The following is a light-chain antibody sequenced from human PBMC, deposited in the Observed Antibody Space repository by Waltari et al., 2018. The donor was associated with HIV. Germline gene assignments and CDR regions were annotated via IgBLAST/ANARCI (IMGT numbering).Light chain of an antibody. CDR1: QDISNY. Sequence: QMTQSPSSLSASVGARVPITCQASQDISNYLNWYQQKPGKAPKLLIYDASNLETGVPSRFSGSGSGTDFTFTISSLQPEDIATYYCQQYDNLPLTFGGGTKVEIK. CDR2: DAS. CDR3: QQYDNLPLT. V-gene: IGKV1-33*01. J-gene: IGKJ4*01.